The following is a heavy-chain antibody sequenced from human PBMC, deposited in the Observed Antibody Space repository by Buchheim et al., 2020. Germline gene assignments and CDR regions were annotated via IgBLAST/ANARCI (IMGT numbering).Heavy chain of an antibody. D-gene: IGHD2-2*02. V-gene: IGHV3-30*18. CDR1: GFTFSSYG. CDR2: ISYDGSNK. Sequence: VQLVESGGGLVQPGGSLRLSCAASGFTFSSYGMHWVRQAPGKGLEWVAVISYDGSNKYYADSVKGRFTISRDNSKNTLYLQMNSLRAEDTAVYYCAKGYCSSTSCYISDYWGQGTL. J-gene: IGHJ4*02. CDR3: AKGYCSSTSCYISDY.